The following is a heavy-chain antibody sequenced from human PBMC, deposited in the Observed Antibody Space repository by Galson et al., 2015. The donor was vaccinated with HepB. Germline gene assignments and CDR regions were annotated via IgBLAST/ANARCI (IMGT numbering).Heavy chain of an antibody. Sequence: SLRLSCADSGFTFSSYGMSWVRKAPGKGLEWVSGIGGSGSSTYSAHFVKGRFTISRDNSKNTLYLLMNSLRAEDTAIYYCARDLGDYGDYPHDYWGQGSLVIVSS. V-gene: IGHV3-23*01. CDR2: IGGSGSST. J-gene: IGHJ4*02. D-gene: IGHD4-17*01. CDR1: GFTFSSYG. CDR3: ARDLGDYGDYPHDY.